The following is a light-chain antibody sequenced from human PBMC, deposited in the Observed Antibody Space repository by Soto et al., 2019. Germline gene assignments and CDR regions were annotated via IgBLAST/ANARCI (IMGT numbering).Light chain of an antibody. V-gene: IGKV1-39*01. J-gene: IGKJ5*01. Sequence: IQMNKSPSSLSASVGDRVTITCRASQSISSYLNWYQQKPGKAPNLLIHTASSLQTGVPSRFSGSGSGTEFTLTISSLQPEDFATYYCQQRPIYPITFGQGARLEIK. CDR2: TAS. CDR1: QSISSY. CDR3: QQRPIYPIT.